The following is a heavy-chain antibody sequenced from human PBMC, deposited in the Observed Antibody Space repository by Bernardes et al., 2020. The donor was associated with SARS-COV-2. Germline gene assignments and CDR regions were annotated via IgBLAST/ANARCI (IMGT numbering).Heavy chain of an antibody. CDR1: GFIFSTYD. D-gene: IGHD2-15*01. V-gene: IGHV3-48*03. J-gene: IGHJ4*02. CDR2: ISSTGTTI. Sequence: GGSLRLSCEASGFIFSTYDMYWVRQAPGKGLEWLSYISSTGTTIYYADSVKGRFTISRDNAKNSLYLQMNSLRADDTAVYYCARDRYCSGGSCFSDLWGQGTLVTVSS. CDR3: ARDRYCSGGSCFSDL.